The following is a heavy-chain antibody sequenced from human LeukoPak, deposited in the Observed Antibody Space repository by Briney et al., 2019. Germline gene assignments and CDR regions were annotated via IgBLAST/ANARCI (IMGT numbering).Heavy chain of an antibody. CDR2: IYTSGST. CDR3: ARDEYYYDIRGYLFDY. J-gene: IGHJ4*02. CDR1: GGSFSSYY. Sequence: SETLSLTCTVSGGSFSSYYWSWIRQPAGKGLEWIGRIYTSGSTIYNASLKSRVTMSVDKSKNQFSLKLSSVTAADTAVYYCARDEYYYDIRGYLFDYWGQGTLVTVSS. V-gene: IGHV4-4*07. D-gene: IGHD3-22*01.